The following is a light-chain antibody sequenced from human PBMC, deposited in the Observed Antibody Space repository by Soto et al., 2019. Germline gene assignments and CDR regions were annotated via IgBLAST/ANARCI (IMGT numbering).Light chain of an antibody. V-gene: IGKV3-15*01. Sequence: EILMTQSPATLSVSPGERATLSCRASQSVSSNLAWYQQKPGQAPRLLIYGASTRATGIPARFSGSGSGTEFTLTISSLQSEDFAVYYCQQYNNWPPGITFGGGTKVDIK. J-gene: IGKJ4*01. CDR1: QSVSSN. CDR3: QQYNNWPPGIT. CDR2: GAS.